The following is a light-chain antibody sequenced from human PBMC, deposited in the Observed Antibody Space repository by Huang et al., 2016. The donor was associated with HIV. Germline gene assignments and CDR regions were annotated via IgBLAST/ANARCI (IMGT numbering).Light chain of an antibody. V-gene: IGKV1-27*01. CDR3: QKYNSAPRT. CDR1: QGISHY. Sequence: DIHMTHSPSSLSASVGDRLTIPCRPTQGISHYLAWYQQKPGKVPKLLIYAASTLKSGVPSRCSGSGSGTDFTITISSLQPEDVATYYCQKYNSAPRTFGQGTKVEIK. CDR2: AAS. J-gene: IGKJ1*01.